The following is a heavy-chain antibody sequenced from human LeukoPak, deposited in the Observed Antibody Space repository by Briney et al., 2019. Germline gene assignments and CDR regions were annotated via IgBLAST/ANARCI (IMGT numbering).Heavy chain of an antibody. CDR2: INAGNGST. CDR1: GYTFTSYA. CDR3: ASEYFDL. J-gene: IGHJ2*01. Sequence: GASVKVSCKASGYTFTSYAMHWVRQAPGQRLEWMGWINAGNGSTKYSQKFQGRVTITRDTSASTAYMELSSLRSEDTAVYYCASEYFDLWGRGTLVTVSS. V-gene: IGHV1-3*01.